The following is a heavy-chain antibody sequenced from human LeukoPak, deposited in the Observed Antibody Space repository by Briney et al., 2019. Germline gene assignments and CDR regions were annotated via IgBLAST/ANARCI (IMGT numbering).Heavy chain of an antibody. CDR3: ARALPSSYHYAMDV. V-gene: IGHV4-30-4*01. CDR1: GGSINNGGYY. J-gene: IGHJ6*02. D-gene: IGHD6-6*01. CDR2: IYYSGGS. Sequence: PSETLSLTCTVSGGSINNGGYYWSWIRQHPGKGLEWIGYIYYSGGSYYNPSLRSRVTISVDTSKNHFSLKLSSVTAADTAVYYCARALPSSYHYAMDVWGQGTTVTVSS.